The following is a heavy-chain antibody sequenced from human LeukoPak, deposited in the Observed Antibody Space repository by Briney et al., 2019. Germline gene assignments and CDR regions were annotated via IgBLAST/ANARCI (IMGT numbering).Heavy chain of an antibody. CDR2: IYYTVST. CDR1: GGSISSSSYY. J-gene: IGHJ4*02. D-gene: IGHD1-26*01. CDR3: ARQGGSYYTPFDS. Sequence: AETLSLTCTVSGGSISSSSYYWGWIRQPPGKGLEWIGHIYYTVSTYYNPSLRSRVTISVDTSKNQFSLKLNSVTAADTAVYYCARQGGSYYTPFDSWGQGTLVTVSS. V-gene: IGHV4-39*01.